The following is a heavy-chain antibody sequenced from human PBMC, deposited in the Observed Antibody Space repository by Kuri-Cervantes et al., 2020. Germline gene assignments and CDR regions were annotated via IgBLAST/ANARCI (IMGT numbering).Heavy chain of an antibody. CDR3: ARDLGHYDFPEYYFDY. V-gene: IGHV3-21*01. CDR2: ISSSSSYI. Sequence: ETLSLTCAASGFTFSSYSMNWVRQAPGKGLEWVSSISSSSSYIYYADSVKGRFTISRDSAKNSLYLQMNSLRAEDTAVYYCARDLGHYDFPEYYFDYWGQGTLVTVSS. J-gene: IGHJ4*02. CDR1: GFTFSSYS. D-gene: IGHD3-3*01.